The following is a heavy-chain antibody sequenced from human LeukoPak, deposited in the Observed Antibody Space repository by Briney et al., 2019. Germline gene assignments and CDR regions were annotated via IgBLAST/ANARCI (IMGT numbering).Heavy chain of an antibody. CDR1: GFTFSSYS. CDR3: ARVIVIAARLDYYYYMDV. CDR2: ISSSSTI. V-gene: IGHV3-48*02. J-gene: IGHJ6*03. D-gene: IGHD6-6*01. Sequence: GGSLRLSCAASGFTFSSYSMNWVRQAPGKGLEWVSYISSSSTIYYADSVKGRFTISRDNAKNSLYLQMNSLRDEDTAVYYCARVIVIAARLDYYYYMDVWGKGTTVTVSS.